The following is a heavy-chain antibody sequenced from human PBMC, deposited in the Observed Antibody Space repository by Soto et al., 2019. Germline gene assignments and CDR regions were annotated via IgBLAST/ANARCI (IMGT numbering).Heavy chain of an antibody. J-gene: IGHJ6*04. CDR3: AAEGHNSRSYYIAS. V-gene: IGHV3-48*01. CDR1: RFTLNRHA. Sequence: GGSLRLSCAASRFTLNRHAINWVRQAPGKGLDCLSYIRGGSETIYYADSVKGRFTISRDNAKNSLYLEMNSLRIEDTALYYWAAEGHNSRSYYIASWGKGSTVTVAS. CDR2: IRGGSETI. D-gene: IGHD3-10*01.